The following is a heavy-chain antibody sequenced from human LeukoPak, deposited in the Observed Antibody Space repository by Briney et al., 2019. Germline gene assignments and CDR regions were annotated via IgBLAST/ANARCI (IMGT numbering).Heavy chain of an antibody. CDR2: ISGSGGST. CDR1: GFTFSSYA. V-gene: IGHV3-23*01. Sequence: GGSLRLSCAASGFTFSSYAMSWVRQALGKGLEWVSAISGSGGSTFYADSVKGRFTISRDNSKNTLYLQMNSLRAEDTAVYYCAKDRVTMDQYYFDYWGQGTLVTVSS. J-gene: IGHJ4*02. D-gene: IGHD2-21*02. CDR3: AKDRVTMDQYYFDY.